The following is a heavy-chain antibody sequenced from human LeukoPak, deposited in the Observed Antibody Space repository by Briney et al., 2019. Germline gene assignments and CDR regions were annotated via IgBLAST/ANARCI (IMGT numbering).Heavy chain of an antibody. Sequence: GGSLRLSCAASGFTFSSYAMSWVRQAPGKGLEWVSAISGSGGSTYYADSVKGRFTISRDNSKNTLYLQMNSLRAEDTAVYYCAKVIPGYSSSWYANDYWGQGTLVTVSS. CDR3: AKVIPGYSSSWYANDY. V-gene: IGHV3-23*01. D-gene: IGHD6-13*01. CDR2: ISGSGGST. J-gene: IGHJ4*02. CDR1: GFTFSSYA.